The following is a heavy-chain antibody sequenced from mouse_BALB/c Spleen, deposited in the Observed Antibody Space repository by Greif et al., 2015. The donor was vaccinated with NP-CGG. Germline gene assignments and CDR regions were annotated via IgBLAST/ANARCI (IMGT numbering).Heavy chain of an antibody. CDR2: INPSTGYT. J-gene: IGHJ2*01. CDR1: GYTFTSYW. Sequence: QVQLQQSGAELAKPGASVEMSCKASGYTFTSYWMHWVKQRPGQGLEWIGYINPSTGYTEYNQKFKDKATLTADKSSSTAYMQLSSLTSEDSAVYYCARRGDYDGFDYWGQGTTLTVSS. CDR3: ARRGDYDGFDY. V-gene: IGHV1-7*01. D-gene: IGHD2-4*01.